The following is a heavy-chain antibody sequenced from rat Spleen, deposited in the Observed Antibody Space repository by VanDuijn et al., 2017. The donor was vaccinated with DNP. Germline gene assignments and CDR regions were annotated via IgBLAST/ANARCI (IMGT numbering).Heavy chain of an antibody. D-gene: IGHD1-3*01. V-gene: IGHV2-6*01. Sequence: QVQLKESGPGLVQPSQTLSLTCTVSGFSLTSYTVSWVRQPPGKGLEWIAAISSGGSTYYNSALKSRLSISRDTSKSQVFLKMNSLTTEDTAMYFCASLPCNYGSYLDYWGQGVMVTVSS. CDR1: GFSLTSYT. CDR2: ISSGGST. CDR3: ASLPCNYGSYLDY. J-gene: IGHJ2*01.